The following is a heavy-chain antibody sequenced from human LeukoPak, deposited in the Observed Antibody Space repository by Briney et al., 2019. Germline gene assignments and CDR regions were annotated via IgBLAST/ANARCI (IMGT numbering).Heavy chain of an antibody. CDR1: GGTFSSYA. D-gene: IGHD6-13*01. Sequence: SVKVSCKASGGTFSSYAISWVRQAPGQGLEWMGRIIPILGIANYAQKFQGRVTITADKSTSTAYMELSSLRSEDTAVYYCARDPRAADPYYYYGMDVWGQGTTVTVSS. V-gene: IGHV1-69*04. J-gene: IGHJ6*02. CDR3: ARDPRAADPYYYYGMDV. CDR2: IIPILGIA.